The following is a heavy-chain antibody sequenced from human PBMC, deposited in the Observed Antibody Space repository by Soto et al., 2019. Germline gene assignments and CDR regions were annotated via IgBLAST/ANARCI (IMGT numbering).Heavy chain of an antibody. CDR3: ARGFLAAANY. D-gene: IGHD6-13*01. Sequence: QVQLQQWGAGLLKPSETLSLTCAVYGGSFSGYYWSWIRQPPGKGLEWIGEINHSGSTNYNLSLKSRVTISVDTSKNQFSLKLSSVTAADTAVYYCARGFLAAANYWGQGTLVTVSS. CDR2: INHSGST. CDR1: GGSFSGYY. J-gene: IGHJ4*02. V-gene: IGHV4-34*01.